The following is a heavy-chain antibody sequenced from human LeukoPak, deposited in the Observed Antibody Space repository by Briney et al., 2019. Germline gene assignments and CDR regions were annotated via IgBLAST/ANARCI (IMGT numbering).Heavy chain of an antibody. V-gene: IGHV1-18*01. CDR1: GYTFTSYG. CDR2: ISAYNGNT. D-gene: IGHD3-3*01. Sequence: ASVKVSCKASGYTFTSYGISWVRQAPGQGLEWMGWISAYNGNTNYAQKLQGRVTMTTDTSTSTAYVELRSLRSDDTAVYYCAREYDFWYYYYGMDVWGQGTTVTVSS. CDR3: AREYDFWYYYYGMDV. J-gene: IGHJ6*02.